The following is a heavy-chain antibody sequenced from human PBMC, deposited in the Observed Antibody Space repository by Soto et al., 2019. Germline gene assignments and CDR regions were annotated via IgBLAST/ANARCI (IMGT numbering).Heavy chain of an antibody. CDR1: GFAFTSHA. CDR2: ISNDGGKK. Sequence: QVRLVESGGGVAQPGKSLRLSCAASGFAFTSHALHWVRQAPGKGLEWVALISNDGGKKQYAESVEGRFTVSRDSSRNTLYLQLNSLRPDDTAVYFCARDAGNTGGCPFFDFWGQGKLVTVSS. CDR3: ARDAGNTGGCPFFDF. D-gene: IGHD7-27*01. J-gene: IGHJ4*02. V-gene: IGHV3-30-3*01.